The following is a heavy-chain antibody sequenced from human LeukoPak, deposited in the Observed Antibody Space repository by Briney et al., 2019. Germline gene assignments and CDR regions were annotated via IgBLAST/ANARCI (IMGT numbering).Heavy chain of an antibody. J-gene: IGHJ5*02. Sequence: GASVKVSCKASGYTFSSYAISWVRQAPGQGLEWMGGIIPIFGTANYAQKFQGRVTITADESTSTAYMELSSLRSEDTAVYYCAGIAAAGYNWFDPWGQGTLVTVSS. CDR2: IIPIFGTA. D-gene: IGHD6-13*01. V-gene: IGHV1-69*13. CDR3: AGIAAAGYNWFDP. CDR1: GYTFSSYA.